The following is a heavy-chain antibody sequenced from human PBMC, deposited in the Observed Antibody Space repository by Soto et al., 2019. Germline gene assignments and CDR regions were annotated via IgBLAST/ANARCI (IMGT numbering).Heavy chain of an antibody. Sequence: GGSLRLSCAASGFTFSSYAMSWVRQAPGKGLEWVSAISGSGGSTYYADSVKGRFTISRDNSKNTLYLQMNSLRAEDTAVYYCAKAHPSSSYYYYYMDVWGKGTTVTVSS. D-gene: IGHD6-13*01. CDR3: AKAHPSSSYYYYYMDV. J-gene: IGHJ6*03. CDR1: GFTFSSYA. CDR2: ISGSGGST. V-gene: IGHV3-23*01.